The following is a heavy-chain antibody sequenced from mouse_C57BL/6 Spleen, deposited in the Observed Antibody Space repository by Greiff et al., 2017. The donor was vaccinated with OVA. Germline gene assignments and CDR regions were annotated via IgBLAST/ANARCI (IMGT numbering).Heavy chain of an antibody. CDR1: GFTFSDFY. J-gene: IGHJ1*03. CDR3: ARDGGIPYWYFDV. CDR2: SRNKANDYTT. Sequence: EVMLVESGGGLVQSGRSLRLSCATSGFTFSDFYMEWVRQAPGKGLEWIAASRNKANDYTTEYSASVKGRFIVSRDTSQSILYLQMNALGAEDTAIYYCARDGGIPYWYFDVWGTGTTVTVSS. V-gene: IGHV7-1*01.